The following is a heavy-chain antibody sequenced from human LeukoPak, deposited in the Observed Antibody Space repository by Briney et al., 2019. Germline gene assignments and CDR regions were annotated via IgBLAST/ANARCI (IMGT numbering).Heavy chain of an antibody. CDR2: INPNSGDT. D-gene: IGHD2-21*02. Sequence: ASVKVSCKASGYTFTGYYVHWVRQAPGQGLEWMGRINPNSGDTNYAQKFQGRITMTRDTSISTAYMELSRLRSDDTAVYYCARDYCGGDCFPDYWGQGTLVTVSS. CDR1: GYTFTGYY. V-gene: IGHV1-2*06. CDR3: ARDYCGGDCFPDY. J-gene: IGHJ4*02.